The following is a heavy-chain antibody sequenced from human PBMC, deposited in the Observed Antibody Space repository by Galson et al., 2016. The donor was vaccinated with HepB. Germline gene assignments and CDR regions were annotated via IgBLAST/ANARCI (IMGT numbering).Heavy chain of an antibody. V-gene: IGHV3-11*01. CDR2: ISNTGNTI. CDR3: ATQLSLIIVPGTFDS. J-gene: IGHJ4*02. Sequence: SLRLSCAASGLPFSDSYMSWIRQAPGKGLEWLSYISNTGNTIYYADSVKGRFTIFRDNAKSSVHLQMNTLRGEDTAVDYCATQLSLIIVPGTFDSLGQGTLVTVSS. D-gene: IGHD2/OR15-2a*01. CDR1: GLPFSDSY.